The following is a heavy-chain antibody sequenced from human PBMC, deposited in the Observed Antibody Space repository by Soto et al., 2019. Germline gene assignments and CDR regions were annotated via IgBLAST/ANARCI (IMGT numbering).Heavy chain of an antibody. D-gene: IGHD6-13*01. CDR2: ISSLSSHT. Sequence: GSLRISWAASGFAFRDYYMNWIRQAPGKGLEWVSDISSLSSHTNDADSVKGRFTISRDNAKNTLYLQMNRLRAEDTSSYYCPRAKSRGRYRSGTFDSWRQATLVTV. CDR3: PRAKSRGRYRSGTFDS. J-gene: IGHJ4*02. V-gene: IGHV3-11*05. CDR1: GFAFRDYY.